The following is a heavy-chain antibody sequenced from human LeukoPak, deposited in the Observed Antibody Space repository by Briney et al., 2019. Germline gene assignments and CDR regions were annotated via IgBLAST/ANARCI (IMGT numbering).Heavy chain of an antibody. CDR1: GFTFSDYY. J-gene: IGHJ6*03. V-gene: IGHV3-11*04. D-gene: IGHD3-3*01. CDR2: ISSSGSTI. Sequence: PGGSLRLSFAASGFTFSDYYMSWIRQAPGKGLEWVSYISSSGSTIYYADSVKGRLTISRDNAKNSLYLQMNSLRAEDTAVYYCARARGDFWSGFPGYMDVWGKGTTVTVSS. CDR3: ARARGDFWSGFPGYMDV.